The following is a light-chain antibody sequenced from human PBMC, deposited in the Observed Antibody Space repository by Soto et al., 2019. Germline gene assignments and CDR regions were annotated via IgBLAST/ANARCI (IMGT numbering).Light chain of an antibody. Sequence: ILMTQSPATVSVSPGESATLSCRASQNIYYNVAWYQHRPGQAPRLLIYHASTRAPGVPARFSGSGSGTEFTLTISSLQPEDFTFYSCLQYHTLWAFGQGTKVEI. CDR2: HAS. CDR3: LQYHTLWA. V-gene: IGKV3-15*01. J-gene: IGKJ1*01. CDR1: QNIYYN.